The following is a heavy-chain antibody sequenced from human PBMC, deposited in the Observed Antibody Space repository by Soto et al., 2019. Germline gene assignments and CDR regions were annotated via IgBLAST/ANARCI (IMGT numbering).Heavy chain of an antibody. CDR2: VNHSGST. Sequence: QVQLQQWGAGLLKPSETLSLTCAVYGGSFSGYYWSWIRQPPGKGLEWIGEVNHSGSTNYNPSLKGRVTISVDTSKNQFSLRLSSVTAADTAVYYCARGVGCSGGSCYSYYYYGMDVWGQGTTVTVSS. V-gene: IGHV4-34*01. CDR3: ARGVGCSGGSCYSYYYYGMDV. D-gene: IGHD2-15*01. J-gene: IGHJ6*02. CDR1: GGSFSGYY.